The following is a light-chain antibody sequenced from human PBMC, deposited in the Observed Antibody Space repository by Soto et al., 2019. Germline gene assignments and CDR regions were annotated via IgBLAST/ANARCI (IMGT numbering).Light chain of an antibody. J-gene: IGKJ5*01. CDR2: GAS. CDR1: QGISSY. V-gene: IGKV1-9*01. Sequence: DLQLTQSPSFLSASVGDRVTITCRASQGISSYLAWYQQKPGNAPKLLIYGASTLQSGVPSRFSGSGSGTEFTLTISSLQPEDFATYYCQQLDSYPITFGQGTRLEIK. CDR3: QQLDSYPIT.